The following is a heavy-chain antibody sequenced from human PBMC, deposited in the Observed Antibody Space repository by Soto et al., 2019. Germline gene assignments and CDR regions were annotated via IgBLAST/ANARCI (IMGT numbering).Heavy chain of an antibody. CDR1: GVTFSRYE. CDR3: ARGRYSYVTIQHTFYSSALAV. Sequence: LRLSCAASGVTFSRYEMNWVRQAPGKGLEWIGDINYNGGTNYNPSLKSRVTTSLDTSKKQVSLMVSSVTAADTAVYYCARGRYSYVTIQHTFYSSALAVRDQGTTVTV. V-gene: IGHV4-34*01. J-gene: IGHJ6*02. CDR2: INYNGGT. D-gene: IGHD3-10*02.